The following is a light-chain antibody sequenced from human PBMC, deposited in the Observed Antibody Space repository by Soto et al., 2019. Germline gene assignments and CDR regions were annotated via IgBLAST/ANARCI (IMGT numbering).Light chain of an antibody. CDR1: QSVKSSY. CDR3: QQYGTSPWT. V-gene: IGKV3-20*01. Sequence: EIVLTQSPGTLSLSPGERATLSCRANQSVKSSYLAWYQQKPGQAPRLLIYGASGRTTGIPDRFSGSGSGTDLTLTISRLEPEDFAVYYCQQYGTSPWTFGQWTKVEIK. J-gene: IGKJ1*01. CDR2: GAS.